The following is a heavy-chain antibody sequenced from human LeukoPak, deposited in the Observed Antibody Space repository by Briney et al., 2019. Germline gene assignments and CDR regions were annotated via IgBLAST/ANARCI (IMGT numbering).Heavy chain of an antibody. D-gene: IGHD4-17*01. CDR1: GGSISSYY. CDR2: IYTSGST. V-gene: IGHV4-4*07. J-gene: IGHJ4*02. CDR3: ARSDDYGDYVQTFDY. Sequence: SETLSLTCTVSGGSISSYYWSWIRQPAGKGLEWIGRIYTSGSTNYSPSLKSRVTMSVDTSKNQFSLKLSSVTAADTAVYYCARSDDYGDYVQTFDYWGQGTLVTVSS.